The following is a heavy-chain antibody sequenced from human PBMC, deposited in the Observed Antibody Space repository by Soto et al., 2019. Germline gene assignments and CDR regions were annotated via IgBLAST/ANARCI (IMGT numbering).Heavy chain of an antibody. Sequence: GGSLRLSCAASGFTFSSYGMHWVRQAPGKGLEWVAVISSDGSNKYYADSVKGRFTISRDNSKNTLYLQMTSLRPEDTAVYYCANEAAFYYDTCGYWGQGTLVTVSS. J-gene: IGHJ4*02. D-gene: IGHD3-22*01. V-gene: IGHV3-30*18. CDR2: ISSDGSNK. CDR1: GFTFSSYG. CDR3: ANEAAFYYDTCGY.